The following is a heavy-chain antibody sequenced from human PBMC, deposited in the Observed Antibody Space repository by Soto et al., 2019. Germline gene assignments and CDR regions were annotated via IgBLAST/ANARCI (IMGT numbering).Heavy chain of an antibody. D-gene: IGHD4-17*01. V-gene: IGHV3-30*03. CDR3: ASNGDYFNWFDP. CDR2: MSFDGSNK. Sequence: GGSLRLSCAASGFTFRSYGMHWVRQAPGKGLEWVALMSFDGSNKYYADSVRGRFTISSDNSKSTLYLQMDILRPEDTAVYYCASNGDYFNWFDPWGQGT. CDR1: GFTFRSYG. J-gene: IGHJ5*02.